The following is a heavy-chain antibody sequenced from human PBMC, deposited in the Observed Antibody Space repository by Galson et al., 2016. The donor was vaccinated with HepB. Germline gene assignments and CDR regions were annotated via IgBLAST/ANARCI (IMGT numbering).Heavy chain of an antibody. Sequence: CAISGDSVSSDGAAWNWIRQSPSRGLEWLGRTYYRSKWYNAYALSVKSRITINPDTSKNQFSLQLNSVTPEDTAVYYCARAEANWDGGGDNWFHPWGQGTLVTVSS. J-gene: IGHJ5*02. CDR1: GDSVSSDGAA. D-gene: IGHD7-27*01. CDR3: ARAEANWDGGGDNWFHP. V-gene: IGHV6-1*01. CDR2: TYYRSKWYN.